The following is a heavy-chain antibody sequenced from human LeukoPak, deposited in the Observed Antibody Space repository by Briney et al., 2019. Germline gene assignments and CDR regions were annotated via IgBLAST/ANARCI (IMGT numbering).Heavy chain of an antibody. V-gene: IGHV3-72*01. Sequence: GGSLRLSCEASGFTCSDHFMDWVRQAPGKGLEWVGRIRKKTNRYTTQYAASVQGKFTISRDDSRNSVYLQMNSLETEDTAVYYCLRVSSTVAGSDYLDYWGQGTPVTVSS. CDR1: GFTCSDHF. CDR3: LRVSSTVAGSDYLDY. J-gene: IGHJ4*02. D-gene: IGHD6-19*01. CDR2: IRKKTNRYTT.